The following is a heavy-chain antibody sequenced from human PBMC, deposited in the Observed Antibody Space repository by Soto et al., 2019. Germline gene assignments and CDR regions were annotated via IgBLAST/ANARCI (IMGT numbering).Heavy chain of an antibody. CDR2: IYSGGST. D-gene: IGHD3-16*01. CDR1: GFTVSSNY. J-gene: IGHJ6*02. V-gene: IGHV3-53*01. CDR3: ARGGHPHRLYYYGMDV. Sequence: GGSLRLSCAASGFTVSSNYMSWVRQAPGKGLEWVSVIYSGGSTYYADSVKGRFTISRDNSKNTLYLQMNSLRAEDTAVYYCARGGHPHRLYYYGMDVWGQGTTVTVSS.